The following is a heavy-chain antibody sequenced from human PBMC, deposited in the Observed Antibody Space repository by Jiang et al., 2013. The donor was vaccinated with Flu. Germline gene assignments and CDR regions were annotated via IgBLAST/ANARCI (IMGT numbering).Heavy chain of an antibody. V-gene: IGHV5-51*01. CDR2: VYPGDSDT. D-gene: IGHD1-26*01. J-gene: IGHJ3*02. CDR1: GYSFTSYW. Sequence: GAEVKKPGESLKISCKGSGYSFTSYWIGWVRQMPGIGLEWVGIVYPGDSDTRYSPSFQGRVTISADKSISTAYLQWSSLKASDTAMYYCARHMGGGATASSFDIWGQGTMVTVSS. CDR3: ARHMGGGATASSFDI.